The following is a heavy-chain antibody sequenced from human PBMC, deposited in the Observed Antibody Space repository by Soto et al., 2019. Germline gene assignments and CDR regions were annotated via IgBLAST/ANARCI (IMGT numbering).Heavy chain of an antibody. CDR1: GFTFSSYA. CDR3: AKLSGYDILTGYYGPDY. V-gene: IGHV3-23*01. Sequence: LRLSCAASGFTFSSYAMSWVRQAPGKGLEWVSAISGSGGSTYYADSVKGRFTISRDNSKNTLYLQMNSLRAEDTAVYYCAKLSGYDILTGYYGPDYWGQGXLVTVYS. D-gene: IGHD3-9*01. J-gene: IGHJ4*02. CDR2: ISGSGGST.